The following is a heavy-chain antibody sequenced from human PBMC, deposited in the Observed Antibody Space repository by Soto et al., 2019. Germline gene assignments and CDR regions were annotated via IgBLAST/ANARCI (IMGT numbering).Heavy chain of an antibody. Sequence: KVSCKASGYTFTSYAMHWVRQASGKGLEWVGRIRSKANSYATAYAASVKGRFTISRDDSKNTAYLQMNSLKTEDTAVYYCTMTTVTTWGYWGQGTLVTVSS. CDR3: TMTTVTTWGY. CDR1: GYTFTSYA. J-gene: IGHJ4*02. CDR2: IRSKANSYAT. D-gene: IGHD4-17*01. V-gene: IGHV3-73*01.